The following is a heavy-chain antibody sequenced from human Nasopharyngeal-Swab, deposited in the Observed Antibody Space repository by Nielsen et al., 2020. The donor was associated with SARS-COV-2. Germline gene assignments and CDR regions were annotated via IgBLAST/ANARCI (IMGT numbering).Heavy chain of an antibody. CDR2: IIHIFGTA. D-gene: IGHD3-16*01. Sequence: TVKVSCKASGGTFSSYAVSRVRQAPGQGLEWMGGIIHIFGTANYAQKFQGRVTITADKSTSTAYMELSSLRSEDTAVYYCARCMGSGGYYYYHYYMDVWGKGTTVTVSS. J-gene: IGHJ6*03. V-gene: IGHV1-69*06. CDR1: GGTFSSYA. CDR3: ARCMGSGGYYYYHYYMDV.